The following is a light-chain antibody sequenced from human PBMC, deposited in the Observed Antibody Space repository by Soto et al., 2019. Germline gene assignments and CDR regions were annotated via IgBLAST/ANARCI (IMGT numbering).Light chain of an antibody. CDR3: HQSYSTPALT. V-gene: IGKV1-39*01. Sequence: DIQMTQSPSSLSASVGDRVTITCRASQSISSYLNWYQQKPGKAPKLLIYAASSLQSGVPSRFSGRGSGTEFTLTISSLQPEDFATYYCHQSYSTPALTFGGGTKVEIK. CDR2: AAS. CDR1: QSISSY. J-gene: IGKJ4*01.